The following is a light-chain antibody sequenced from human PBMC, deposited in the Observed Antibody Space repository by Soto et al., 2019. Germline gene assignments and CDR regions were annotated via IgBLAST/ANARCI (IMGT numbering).Light chain of an antibody. V-gene: IGKV3-15*01. CDR2: GAS. J-gene: IGKJ2*01. Sequence: EIVMTQSPATLSVSPGERATLSCRASQSVSSTLAWYQQKPGQAPRLLIYGASTSATGIPARFSGSGSGTDFTRTISSLQSEDFAVYYGQQYNNWPLTFGQGTKLEIK. CDR3: QQYNNWPLT. CDR1: QSVSST.